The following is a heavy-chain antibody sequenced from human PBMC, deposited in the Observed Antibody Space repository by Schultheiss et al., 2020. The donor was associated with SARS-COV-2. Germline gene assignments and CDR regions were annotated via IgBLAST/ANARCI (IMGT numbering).Heavy chain of an antibody. Sequence: ASVKVSCKASGGTFTSYGISWVRQAPGQGLEWMGGINAGNGNTNYAQKLQGRVTMTTDTSTSTAYMELRSLRSDDTAVYYCARGTLDPYYYYGMDVWGQGTTVTVSS. D-gene: IGHD3/OR15-3a*01. CDR2: INAGNGNT. V-gene: IGHV1-18*01. CDR3: ARGTLDPYYYYGMDV. J-gene: IGHJ6*02. CDR1: GGTFTSYG.